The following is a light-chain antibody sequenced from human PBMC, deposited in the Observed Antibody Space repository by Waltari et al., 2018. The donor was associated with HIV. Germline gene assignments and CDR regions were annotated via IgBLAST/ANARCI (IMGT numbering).Light chain of an antibody. V-gene: IGLV1-44*01. Sequence: QSVLTQPASAHGNPGQSVTPSCSGSIPDLGRNTVNWYQQLPGTAPKLLIYSNDQRPSGGPDRFSGSKSGTSASLAISGLRSEDEADYYCATWDDSLDGPMFGGGTKLTVL. J-gene: IGLJ3*02. CDR3: ATWDDSLDGPM. CDR1: IPDLGRNT. CDR2: SND.